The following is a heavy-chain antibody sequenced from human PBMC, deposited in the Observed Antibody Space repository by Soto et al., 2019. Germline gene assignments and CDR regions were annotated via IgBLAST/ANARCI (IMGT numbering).Heavy chain of an antibody. CDR1: GYSFTSYW. D-gene: IGHD2-2*01. J-gene: IGHJ4*02. V-gene: IGHV5-51*01. CDR2: IYPGDSDT. CDR3: ARLDIVVVPAWNPYDY. Sequence: GESLKISCKGSGYSFTSYWIGWVRQMPGKGLEWMGIIYPGDSDTRYSPSFQGQVTISADKSISTAYLQWSSLKASDTAMYYCARLDIVVVPAWNPYDYWGQGTLVTVSS.